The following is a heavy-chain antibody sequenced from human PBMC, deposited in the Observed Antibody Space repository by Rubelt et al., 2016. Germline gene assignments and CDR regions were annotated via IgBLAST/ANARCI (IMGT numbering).Heavy chain of an antibody. CDR2: IYYSGST. Sequence: QVQLQQWGAGLLKTSATLSLTCAVYGGSFSDYYWSWIRQSPGKGLEWIGSIYYSGSTYYNPSLKSRVIISADTSKNHFSLELSPGTAADTAVYYCARPPRIVVAGAYWYFDLWGRGTLVTVSS. CDR3: ARPPRIVVAGAYWYFDL. D-gene: IGHD6-19*01. J-gene: IGHJ2*01. V-gene: IGHV4-34*01. CDR1: GGSFSDYY.